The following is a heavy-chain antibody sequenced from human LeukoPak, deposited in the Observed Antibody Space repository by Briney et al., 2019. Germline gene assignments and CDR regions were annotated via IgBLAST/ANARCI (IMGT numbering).Heavy chain of an antibody. D-gene: IGHD3-10*01. J-gene: IGHJ6*03. CDR3: ARRSMRWFGELSYYYMDV. CDR1: GGSFSGYY. CDR2: INHSGST. V-gene: IGHV4-34*01. Sequence: SETLSLTCAVYGGSFSGYYWSWIRQPPGKGLEWIGEINHSGSTNYNPSLKSRVTISVDTSKNQFSLKLSSVTAADTAVYYCARRSMRWFGELSYYYMDVWGKGTTVTISS.